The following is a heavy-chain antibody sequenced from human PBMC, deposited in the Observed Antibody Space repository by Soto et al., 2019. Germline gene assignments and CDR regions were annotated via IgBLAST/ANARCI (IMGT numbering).Heavy chain of an antibody. CDR1: GFTFSSYG. CDR3: ARGASAVAASLDY. J-gene: IGHJ4*02. D-gene: IGHD6-19*01. Sequence: QVQLVESGGGVVQPGRSLRLSCAASGFTFSSYGMHWVRQAPGKWLEWVAFIWYDGSNKYYTDSVKGRFTISRDNSKNTVFLQMSSLSAEDTAVYYCARGASAVAASLDYWAQGTLVSVSS. V-gene: IGHV3-33*01. CDR2: IWYDGSNK.